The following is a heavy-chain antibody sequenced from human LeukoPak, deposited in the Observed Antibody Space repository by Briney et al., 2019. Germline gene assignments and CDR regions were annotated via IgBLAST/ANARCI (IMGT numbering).Heavy chain of an antibody. CDR2: INHSGST. CDR1: GGSFSGYY. J-gene: IGHJ6*02. D-gene: IGHD2-2*01. Sequence: SETLSLTCAVYGGSFSGYYWSWIRQPPGKGLEWIGEINHSGSTNYNPSLKSRVTISVDTSKNQFSLKLSSVTAADTAVYYCASTRTYCSSTSCPPSDVWTQATTVIV. V-gene: IGHV4-34*01. CDR3: ASTRTYCSSTSCPPSDV.